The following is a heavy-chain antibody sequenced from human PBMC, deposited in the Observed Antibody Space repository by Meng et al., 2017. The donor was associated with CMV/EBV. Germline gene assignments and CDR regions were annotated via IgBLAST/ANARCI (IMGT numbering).Heavy chain of an antibody. CDR3: AKALSGSSDDSFDI. D-gene: IGHD1-26*01. Sequence: GESLKISCAASGFTFSNYAMNWVRQGPGKGLEWVSLISGSGGSTYYADSVKGRFTISRDHSRNTLYLQMNSLRAEDTAVYYCAKALSGSSDDSFDIWGQGTMVTVSS. V-gene: IGHV3-23*01. J-gene: IGHJ3*02. CDR1: GFTFSNYA. CDR2: ISGSGGST.